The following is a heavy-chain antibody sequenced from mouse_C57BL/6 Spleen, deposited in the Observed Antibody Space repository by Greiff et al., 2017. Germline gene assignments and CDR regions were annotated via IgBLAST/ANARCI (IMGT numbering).Heavy chain of an antibody. V-gene: IGHV1-18*01. Sequence: EVQLQQSGPELVKPGASVKIPCKASGYTFTDYNMDWVKQSHGKSLEWIGDINPNNGGTIYNQKFKGKATLTVDKSSSTAYMERRSLTSEDTAVYYCARPHYYGPYYAMDYWGQGTSVTVSS. CDR2: INPNNGGT. CDR1: GYTFTDYN. J-gene: IGHJ4*01. D-gene: IGHD1-1*01. CDR3: ARPHYYGPYYAMDY.